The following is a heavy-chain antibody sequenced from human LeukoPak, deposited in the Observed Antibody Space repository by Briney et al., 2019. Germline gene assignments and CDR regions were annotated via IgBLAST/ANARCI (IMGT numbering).Heavy chain of an antibody. J-gene: IGHJ5*02. CDR3: PSEIRPYSSGWNEGFCWFDP. CDR1: GHTFTVYY. V-gene: IGHV1-2*02. Sequence: ASVTVSRKSSGHTFTVYYMHWVRQPPGQGLEWMGWINPNSGGTNYAQKFQGRVTMTRDTSISTDYMDLNRLSCDYTAVYYSPSEIRPYSSGWNEGFCWFDPWGQGTLVTVSS. CDR2: INPNSGGT. D-gene: IGHD6-19*01.